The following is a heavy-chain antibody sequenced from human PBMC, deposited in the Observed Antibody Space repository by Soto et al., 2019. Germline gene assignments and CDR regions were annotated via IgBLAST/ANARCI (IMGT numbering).Heavy chain of an antibody. Sequence: QVQLQVSGPGLVKPSETLTLTCTISNGSIGTNYWSWLRQPPGKPLEWIGHIYYSGTTNYNPSLKSRVTLSVDMSKSQFSLKLTSATAADTAVYYCARHRWTSGYYLVFDSRGQGTLVIVSS. D-gene: IGHD3-3*01. J-gene: IGHJ4*02. V-gene: IGHV4-59*08. CDR2: IYYSGTT. CDR3: ARHRWTSGYYLVFDS. CDR1: NGSIGTNY.